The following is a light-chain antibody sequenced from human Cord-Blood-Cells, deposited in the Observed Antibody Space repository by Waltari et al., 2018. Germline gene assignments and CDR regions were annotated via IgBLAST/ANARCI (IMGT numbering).Light chain of an antibody. Sequence: QSALTQPASVSGSPGQSITISCPGTSSDVGGYTYVSWYQQHPGKAPTLMIYDVSNPPSGVSNRFSGSKSGNTASLTISGLQAEDEADYYCSSYTSSSIWVFGGGTKLTVL. CDR2: DVS. CDR1: SSDVGGYTY. V-gene: IGLV2-14*01. CDR3: SSYTSSSIWV. J-gene: IGLJ3*02.